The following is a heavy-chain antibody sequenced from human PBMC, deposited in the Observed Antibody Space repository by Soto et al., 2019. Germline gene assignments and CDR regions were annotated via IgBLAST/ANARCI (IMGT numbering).Heavy chain of an antibody. V-gene: IGHV3-30-3*01. Sequence: PGGSLRLSCAASGFTFSSYAMHWVRQAPGKGLEWVAVISYDGSNKYYADSVKGRFTISRDNSKNTLYLQMNSLRAEDTAVYYCAREGYDILTGYHGYYYYGMDVWGQGTTLTVTS. CDR2: ISYDGSNK. D-gene: IGHD3-9*01. CDR1: GFTFSSYA. J-gene: IGHJ6*02. CDR3: AREGYDILTGYHGYYYYGMDV.